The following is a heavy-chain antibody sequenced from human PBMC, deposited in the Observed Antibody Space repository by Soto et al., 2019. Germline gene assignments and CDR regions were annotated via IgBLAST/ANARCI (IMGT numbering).Heavy chain of an antibody. CDR1: GFMFSDCG. J-gene: IGHJ3*01. Sequence: QVQLVESGGGVVQPGMSLRLSCAASGFMFSDCGMHWVRQAPGKGLEWVAVISYDGNKKYYADSVKGRFTGSRDDSKSTVYLQMNSLRDEDTAVYYCARDNHVNPLGAFDLWGQGTLVTVSS. D-gene: IGHD3-16*01. CDR3: ARDNHVNPLGAFDL. CDR2: ISYDGNKK. V-gene: IGHV3-33*05.